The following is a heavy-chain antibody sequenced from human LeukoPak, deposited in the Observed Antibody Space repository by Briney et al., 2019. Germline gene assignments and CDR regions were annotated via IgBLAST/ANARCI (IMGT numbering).Heavy chain of an antibody. J-gene: IGHJ4*02. V-gene: IGHV3-33*06. CDR2: IWYDGSNK. CDR3: AKDRAVAGTFYFDY. Sequence: GGSLRLSCAASGFTFSSYGMHWVRQAPGKGLEWVAVIWYDGSNKYYADSVKGRFTISSDNSKNTLYLQMNSLRAEDTAVYYCAKDRAVAGTFYFDYWGQGTLVTVSS. D-gene: IGHD6-19*01. CDR1: GFTFSSYG.